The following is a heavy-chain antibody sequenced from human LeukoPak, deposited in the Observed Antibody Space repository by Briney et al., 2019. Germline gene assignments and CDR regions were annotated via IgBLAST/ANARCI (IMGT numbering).Heavy chain of an antibody. CDR2: ISWNSGSI. CDR1: GFTFDDYA. Sequence: PGGSLRLSCAASGFTFDDYAMHWVRQAPGKGLEWVSGISWNSGSIGYADSVKGRFTISRDNAKNSLYLQMNSLRAEDMALYYCAKACSGGSCYGAFDIWGQGTMVTVSS. J-gene: IGHJ3*02. V-gene: IGHV3-9*03. D-gene: IGHD2-15*01. CDR3: AKACSGGSCYGAFDI.